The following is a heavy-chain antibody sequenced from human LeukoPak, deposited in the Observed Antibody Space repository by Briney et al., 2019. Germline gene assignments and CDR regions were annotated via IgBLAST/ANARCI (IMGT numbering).Heavy chain of an antibody. V-gene: IGHV3-53*01. CDR2: TYSDSST. CDR1: GFTVSNNY. D-gene: IGHD2-21*02. Sequence: GGSLRLSCAASGFTVSNNYMSWIRQAPGKGLEWVSITYSDSSTNYADSVKGRFTISRDTSQNTLSLQMNSLRAEDTAVYYCVRKNRDFNAAFDIWGQGTVVTVSS. CDR3: VRKNRDFNAAFDI. J-gene: IGHJ3*02.